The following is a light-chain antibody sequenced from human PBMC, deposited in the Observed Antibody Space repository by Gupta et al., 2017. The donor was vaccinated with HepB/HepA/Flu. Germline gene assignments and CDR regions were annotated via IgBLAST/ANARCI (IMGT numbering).Light chain of an antibody. CDR1: LSVDPD. Sequence: ESVMTQSPAILSLSPGERATLSCRASLSVDPDVAWYQQKPGQAPRLLIYGASTRVKGIPARFSGSGSGTEFTLTVSRLQSEDFGVYFCQQHHTSPPRTFGQGTKVEI. V-gene: IGKV3-15*01. CDR3: QQHHTSPPRT. J-gene: IGKJ1*01. CDR2: GAS.